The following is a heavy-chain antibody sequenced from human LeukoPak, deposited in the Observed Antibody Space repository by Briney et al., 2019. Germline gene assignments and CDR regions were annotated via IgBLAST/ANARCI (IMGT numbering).Heavy chain of an antibody. V-gene: IGHV1-2*02. J-gene: IGHJ4*02. CDR3: ARNGGTSGPDLDY. CDR2: INPKSSRT. Sequence: ASVKVSCKSSGYTFTDFHIYWVRQAPGQGLEWMGWINPKSSRTNYAQKFQGRVTMTRDTPISTAYMELTSLRSDDTAVYYCARNGGTSGPDLDYWGQGTLVTVSS. CDR1: GYTFTDFH. D-gene: IGHD3-3*01.